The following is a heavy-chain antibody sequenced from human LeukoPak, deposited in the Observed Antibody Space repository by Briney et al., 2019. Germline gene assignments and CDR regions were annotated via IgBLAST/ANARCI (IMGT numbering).Heavy chain of an antibody. V-gene: IGHV4-39*01. Sequence: SETLSLTCTVSGGSISSSRYNWGWIRQPPGRGLEWIGTVYYSGSTYYNPSLKSRVTISVDTSKNQFSLNLSSVTAADTAVYYCARHSSGYYYRMDVWGQGTTVTVSS. J-gene: IGHJ6*02. D-gene: IGHD3-10*01. CDR3: ARHSSGYYYRMDV. CDR1: GGSISSSRYN. CDR2: VYYSGST.